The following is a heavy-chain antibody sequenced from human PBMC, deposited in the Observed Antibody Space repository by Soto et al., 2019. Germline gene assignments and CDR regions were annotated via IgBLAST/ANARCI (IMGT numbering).Heavy chain of an antibody. CDR2: IKSRADGWTT. CDR1: GFSFSNAW. V-gene: IGHV3-15*01. J-gene: IGHJ4*02. Sequence: EVQLVESGGDFVKPGGSLRVSCAVSGFSFSNAWMSWVRQAPGKGLEWVGRIKSRADGWTTDYTAPVKGRFTISRDDSKNTVCLQMNSLKTEDTAVYYCTAHLGEFFPLDYWGQGTLVTVSS. D-gene: IGHD3-16*01. CDR3: TAHLGEFFPLDY.